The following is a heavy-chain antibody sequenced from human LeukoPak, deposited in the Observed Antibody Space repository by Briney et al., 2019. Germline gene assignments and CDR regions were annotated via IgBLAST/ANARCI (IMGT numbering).Heavy chain of an antibody. Sequence: ASVKVSCKASGYTFTGYYMHWVRQAPGQGLEWMGWINPNSGGTNYAQKFQGRVTMTRDTSISTAYMELSRLRSDDTAVYYCARVPLYDFWSGYYGTSTVTGEFDYWGQGTLVTVSP. J-gene: IGHJ4*02. CDR3: ARVPLYDFWSGYYGTSTVTGEFDY. D-gene: IGHD3-3*01. CDR1: GYTFTGYY. V-gene: IGHV1-2*02. CDR2: INPNSGGT.